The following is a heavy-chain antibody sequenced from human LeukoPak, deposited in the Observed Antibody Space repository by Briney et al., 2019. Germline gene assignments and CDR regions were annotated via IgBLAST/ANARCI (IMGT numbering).Heavy chain of an antibody. Sequence: PGGSLRLSCAASGFTFSSYGMSWVRQAPGKGLEWVSAISGSGGSTYYADSVKGRFTISRDNSKNTLYLQMNSLRAEDTAVYYCAKHYYDSSGYCFDYWGQGTLVTVSS. V-gene: IGHV3-23*01. CDR3: AKHYYDSSGYCFDY. CDR1: GFTFSSYG. J-gene: IGHJ4*02. D-gene: IGHD3-22*01. CDR2: ISGSGGST.